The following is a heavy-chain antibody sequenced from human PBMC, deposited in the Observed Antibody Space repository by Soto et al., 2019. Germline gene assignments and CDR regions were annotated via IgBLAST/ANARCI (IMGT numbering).Heavy chain of an antibody. CDR2: INPNSGGT. D-gene: IGHD3-22*01. CDR3: ARDAPEYYYDSSGYPGGMDV. V-gene: IGHV1-2*04. Sequence: ASVKVSCKASGYTFTGYYMHWVRPAPGQGLEWMGWINPNSGGTNYAQKFQGWVTMTRDPSISTAYMELSRLRSDDTAVYYCARDAPEYYYDSSGYPGGMDVWGQGTTVTVSS. CDR1: GYTFTGYY. J-gene: IGHJ6*02.